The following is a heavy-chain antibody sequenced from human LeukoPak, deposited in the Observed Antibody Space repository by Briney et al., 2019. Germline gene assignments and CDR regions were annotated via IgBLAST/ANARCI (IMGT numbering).Heavy chain of an antibody. D-gene: IGHD3-22*01. Sequence: ASVKASCKASGGTFSSYAISWVRQAPGQGLEWMGGIIPIFGTANYAQKFQGRVTITTDESTSTAYMELSSLRSEDTAVYYCATVFDSSGYGAGAFDPWGQGTLVTVSS. CDR2: IIPIFGTA. CDR3: ATVFDSSGYGAGAFDP. J-gene: IGHJ5*02. V-gene: IGHV1-69*05. CDR1: GGTFSSYA.